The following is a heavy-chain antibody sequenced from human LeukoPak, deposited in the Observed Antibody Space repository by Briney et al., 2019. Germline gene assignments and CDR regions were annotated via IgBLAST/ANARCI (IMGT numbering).Heavy chain of an antibody. CDR3: ARASYYYDSRFGP. J-gene: IGHJ5*02. Sequence: GASVKVSCKASGYTFTGYYMHWVRQAPGQGLEWMGWINPNSGGTNYAQKFRGRVTMTRDTSISTAYMELSRLRSDDTAVYYCARASYYYDSRFGPWGQGALVTVSS. V-gene: IGHV1-2*02. D-gene: IGHD3-22*01. CDR2: INPNSGGT. CDR1: GYTFTGYY.